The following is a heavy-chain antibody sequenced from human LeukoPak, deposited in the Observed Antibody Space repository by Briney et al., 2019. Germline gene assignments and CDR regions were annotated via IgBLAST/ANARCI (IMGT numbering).Heavy chain of an antibody. CDR1: GGSISSYY. V-gene: IGHV4-59*08. CDR2: IYYSGTT. J-gene: IGHJ1*01. CDR3: AANYDYVWWSYRYEEYFQH. D-gene: IGHD3-16*02. Sequence: PSETLSLTCSVSGGSISSYYWSWIRQPPGKGLEWIGYIYYSGTTNYNPSLKSRVTISVDTSKNQFSLKLSSVTAADTAVYYCAANYDYVWWSYRYEEYFQHWGQGILVTVSS.